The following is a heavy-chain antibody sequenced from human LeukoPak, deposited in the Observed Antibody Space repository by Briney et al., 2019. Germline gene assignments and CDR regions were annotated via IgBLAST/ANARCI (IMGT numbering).Heavy chain of an antibody. CDR2: ISGSGGST. J-gene: IGHJ3*02. V-gene: IGHV3-23*01. CDR3: AKDMALPLWIVVVITGAFDI. Sequence: PGGSLRLSCAASGFTFSSYAMSWVRQAPGKGLEWVSAISGSGGSTYYADSVKGRFTISRDNSKNTLYLQMNSLRAEDTAVYYCAKDMALPLWIVVVITGAFDIWGQGTMVTVSS. CDR1: GFTFSSYA. D-gene: IGHD3-22*01.